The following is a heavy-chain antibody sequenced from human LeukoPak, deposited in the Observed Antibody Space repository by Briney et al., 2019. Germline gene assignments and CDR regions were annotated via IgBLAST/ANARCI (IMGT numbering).Heavy chain of an antibody. CDR2: VHSGGRT. J-gene: IGHJ4*02. V-gene: IGHV3-23*01. Sequence: GGSLRLSCAASGFTLSNYDLSWVRQAPGKGLEWVSAVHSGGRTYYADSVKGRFTISRDNSKNRLYLQLNSMTAEDTALYYGTKFSSDSYPSVIYSCGQGTLVTVSS. D-gene: IGHD3-22*01. CDR1: GFTLSNYD. CDR3: TKFSSDSYPSVIYS.